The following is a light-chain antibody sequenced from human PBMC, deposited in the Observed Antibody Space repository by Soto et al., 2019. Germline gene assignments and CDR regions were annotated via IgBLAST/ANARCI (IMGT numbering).Light chain of an antibody. V-gene: IGLV1-44*01. CDR2: NFN. J-gene: IGLJ2*01. CDR3: SAWDDSLNGPV. CDR1: SSNIGSNT. Sequence: QPVLTQPPSASGTPGQRVTISCSGSSSNIGSNTVHWYQHLPGTAPKLLIYNFNERPSGVPDRFSGSKSGTSASLAIGGLQSEDEADYYCSAWDDSLNGPVFGGGTKVTVL.